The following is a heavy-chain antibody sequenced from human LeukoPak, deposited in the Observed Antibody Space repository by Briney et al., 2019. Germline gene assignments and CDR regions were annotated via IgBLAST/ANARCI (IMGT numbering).Heavy chain of an antibody. D-gene: IGHD6-13*01. Sequence: GGSLRLSCAASGFTFSSYSMNWVRQAPGKGLEWVSSISSSSSYIYYADSVKGRFTISRDNAKSALYLRMNSLRLEDTAVYYCAAGTAADFWGQGTLVTVSS. J-gene: IGHJ4*02. CDR3: AAGTAADF. CDR2: ISSSSSYI. V-gene: IGHV3-21*04. CDR1: GFTFSSYS.